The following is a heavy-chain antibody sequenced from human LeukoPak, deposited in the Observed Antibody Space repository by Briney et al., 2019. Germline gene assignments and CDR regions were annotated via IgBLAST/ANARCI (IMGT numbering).Heavy chain of an antibody. CDR1: GYTFTNYY. D-gene: IGHD2/OR15-2a*01. V-gene: IGHV1-46*01. CDR2: INPSGNST. CDR3: ARGYSSTYRIDY. Sequence: ASVKVSCKASGYTFTNYYMHWVRQAPGQGLEWRGIINPSGNSTRYEQKFQDRVTMTRETSTRTVYMELSSLRSEDTAVYYCARGYSSTYRIDYWGQGTLVTVSS. J-gene: IGHJ4*02.